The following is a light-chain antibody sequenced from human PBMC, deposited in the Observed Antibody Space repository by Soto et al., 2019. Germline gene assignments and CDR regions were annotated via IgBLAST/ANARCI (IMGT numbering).Light chain of an antibody. V-gene: IGLV2-8*01. CDR1: SGDVGGYNY. CDR3: SSDAYRNNPYV. J-gene: IGLJ1*01. CDR2: EVS. Sequence: QSALTQPPSASGSPGQSVTISCTGTSGDVGGYNYVSWYQQHPGKAPKLMIYEVSKRPSGVPDRFSGSKSGNTASLTISSRQVEDEADSYCSSDAYRNNPYVFGTGTKLTVL.